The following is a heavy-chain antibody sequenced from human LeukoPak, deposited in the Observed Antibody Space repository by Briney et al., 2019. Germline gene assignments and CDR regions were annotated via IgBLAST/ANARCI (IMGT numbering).Heavy chain of an antibody. CDR1: GSTFSSHW. CDR3: ARGLRYSSSWYNFDY. D-gene: IGHD6-13*01. V-gene: IGHV3-7*02. J-gene: IGHJ4*02. CDR2: IKEDGSEK. Sequence: GGSLRLSCAASGSTFSSHWMSWVRQAPGKGLEWVANIKEDGSEKYYVDSVKGRITISRDNAEKSLYLQMNSLRDEDTAVYYCARGLRYSSSWYNFDYWGQGTLVTVSS.